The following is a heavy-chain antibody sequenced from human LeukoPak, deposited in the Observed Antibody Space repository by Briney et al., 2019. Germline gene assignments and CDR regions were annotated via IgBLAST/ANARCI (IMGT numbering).Heavy chain of an antibody. V-gene: IGHV4-39*01. D-gene: IGHD2/OR15-2a*01. Sequence: SETLSLTCTVSGVSMSSSPYYWGWIRQPPGKWLGWIGTIYDSGNANYNPSLRTRLTTSVATSRNHFSLKLSSVTAADTAVYYCARHDCDSSRCSVNWFDPWGQGTLVTVSS. CDR2: IYDSGNA. J-gene: IGHJ5*02. CDR1: GVSMSSSPYY. CDR3: ARHDCDSSRCSVNWFDP.